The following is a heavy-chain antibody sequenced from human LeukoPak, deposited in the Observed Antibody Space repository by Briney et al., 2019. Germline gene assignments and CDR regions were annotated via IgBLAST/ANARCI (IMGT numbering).Heavy chain of an antibody. CDR1: GGSISSGEYY. CDR3: AREGVAAHFDY. D-gene: IGHD2-15*01. Sequence: PSQTLSLTCTVSGGSISSGEYYWSWIRQPPGKGLEWIGYIYYSGSTYYNPSLKSRVTISVDTSKNQFSLKLSSVTAADTAVYYCAREGVAAHFDYWGQGTLVSVSS. CDR2: IYYSGST. J-gene: IGHJ4*02. V-gene: IGHV4-30-4*01.